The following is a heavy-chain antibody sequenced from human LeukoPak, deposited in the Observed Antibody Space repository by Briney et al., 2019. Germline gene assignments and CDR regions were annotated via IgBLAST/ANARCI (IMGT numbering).Heavy chain of an antibody. D-gene: IGHD2-2*01. Sequence: PGGSLRLSCAASGFTFSNYAMSWVRQAPGKGLEWVSTISGSGGSTYYADSVKGRFTISRDNSKNTLYLQMNSLRAEDTAVYYCAKDRRTIVVVPAVTGFDYWGQGTLVTVSS. V-gene: IGHV3-23*01. J-gene: IGHJ4*02. CDR3: AKDRRTIVVVPAVTGFDY. CDR2: ISGSGGST. CDR1: GFTFSNYA.